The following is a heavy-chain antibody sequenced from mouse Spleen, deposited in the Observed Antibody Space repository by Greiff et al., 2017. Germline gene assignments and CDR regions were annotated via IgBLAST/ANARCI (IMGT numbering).Heavy chain of an antibody. CDR1: GYSITSGYY. J-gene: IGHJ4*01. CDR3: ARDSNGAMGY. V-gene: IGHV3-6*01. CDR2: ISYDGSN. D-gene: IGHD2-5*01. Sequence: EVKLQESGPGLVKPSQSLSLTCSVTGYSITSGYYWNWIRQFPGNKLEWMGYISYDGSNNYNPSLKNRISITRDTSKNQFFLKLNSVTTEDTATYYCARDSNGAMGYWGQGTSVTVSS.